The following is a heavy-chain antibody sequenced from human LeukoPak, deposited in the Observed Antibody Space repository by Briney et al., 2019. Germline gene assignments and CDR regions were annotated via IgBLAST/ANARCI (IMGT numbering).Heavy chain of an antibody. CDR3: ARSTPIAVAGMVYYYGMDV. V-gene: IGHV3-30-3*01. Sequence: PGRSLRLSCAASGFTFSSYAMHWVRQAPGKGLEWVAVISYDGSNKYYADSAKGRFTISRDNSKNTLYLQMNSLRAEDTAVYYCARSTPIAVAGMVYYYGMDVWGQGTTVTVSS. CDR2: ISYDGSNK. D-gene: IGHD6-19*01. CDR1: GFTFSSYA. J-gene: IGHJ6*02.